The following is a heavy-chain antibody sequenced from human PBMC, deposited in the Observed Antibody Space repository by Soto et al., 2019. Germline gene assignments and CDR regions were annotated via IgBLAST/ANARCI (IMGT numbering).Heavy chain of an antibody. V-gene: IGHV1-18*01. CDR1: GYTFSDYG. CDR3: ARGGHIVVLVDADDNFDY. D-gene: IGHD2-15*01. CDR2: ISAYNGHT. J-gene: IGHJ4*02. Sequence: QVQLMQSGAEVKKPGASVKVSCKTSGYTFSDYGVAWVRQAPGQGLEWMGWISAYNGHTKYGQKFQDRVTMTTDTSTRTAYMELRSLRYDDTAVYFWARGGHIVVLVDADDNFDYWGQGTLVTVSS.